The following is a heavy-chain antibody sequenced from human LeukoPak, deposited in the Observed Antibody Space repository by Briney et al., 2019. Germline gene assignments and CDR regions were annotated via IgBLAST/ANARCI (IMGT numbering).Heavy chain of an antibody. J-gene: IGHJ6*03. Sequence: SETLSLTCTVSGGSISSSSYYWGWIRQPPGKGLEWIGSIYYSGSTYYNPSLKSRVTISVDTSKNQLSLKLSSVTAADTAMYYCARDTEGGDYYGFYYYYMDVWGKGTTVTVSS. CDR1: GGSISSSSYY. CDR3: ARDTEGGDYYGFYYYYMDV. V-gene: IGHV4-39*07. CDR2: IYYSGST. D-gene: IGHD3-10*01.